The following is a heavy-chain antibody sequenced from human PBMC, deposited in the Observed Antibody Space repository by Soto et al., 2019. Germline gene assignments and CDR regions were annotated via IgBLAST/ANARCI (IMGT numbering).Heavy chain of an antibody. CDR1: VGSITTGGYY. CDR3: ARTKCSGGSCYSWSLDY. D-gene: IGHD2-15*01. Sequence: SETLSVTCTFSVGSITTGGYYWSWIRQLPGKGLEWIGHRYYSESTYYNPSLKSRVSISLDTSKNQFSLKLSFVTAADTAMYYCARTKCSGGSCYSWSLDYWGQGTTVTVSS. J-gene: IGHJ4*02. CDR2: RYYSEST. V-gene: IGHV4-31*03.